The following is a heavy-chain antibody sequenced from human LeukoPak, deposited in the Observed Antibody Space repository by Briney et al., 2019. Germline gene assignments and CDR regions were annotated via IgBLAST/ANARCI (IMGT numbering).Heavy chain of an antibody. CDR3: ARAPRAYCSTTGSCFQDY. Sequence: SETLSLTCTVSGGSISSYYWSWIRQPPGKGLEWIGYIYYSGSTNYNPSLKSRVTISVDTSKNQFSLKLSSVTAADTAVYFCARAPRAYCSTTGSCFQDYWGQGTLVTVSS. CDR1: GGSISSYY. V-gene: IGHV4-59*01. D-gene: IGHD2-2*01. CDR2: IYYSGST. J-gene: IGHJ4*02.